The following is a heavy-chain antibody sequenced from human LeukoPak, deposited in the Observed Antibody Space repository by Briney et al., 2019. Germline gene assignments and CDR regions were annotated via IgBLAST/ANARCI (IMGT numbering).Heavy chain of an antibody. J-gene: IGHJ4*02. CDR1: GFTFSSYA. D-gene: IGHD3-22*01. CDR2: ISGSGGST. CDR3: AKGTYYYDSSGYYDFDY. V-gene: IGHV3-23*01. Sequence: GGSLRLSRAASGFTFSSYAMSWVRQAPGEGLEWVSAISGSGGSTYYADSVKGRFTISRDNSKNTLYLQMNSLRAEDTAVYYCAKGTYYYDSSGYYDFDYWGQGTLVTVSS.